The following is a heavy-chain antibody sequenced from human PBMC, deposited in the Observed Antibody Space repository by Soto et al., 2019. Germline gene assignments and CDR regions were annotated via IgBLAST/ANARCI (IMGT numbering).Heavy chain of an antibody. CDR2: ISAYNGNT. CDR1: GYTFTSYG. D-gene: IGHD4-17*01. Sequence: QVQLVQSGAEVKKPGASVKVSCKASGYTFTSYGISWVRQAPGQGLEWMGWISAYNGNTNYAQKLQGRVTMTTDTSXITAQQELRNLRSDDTAVYYCARTLGYGDYFWYFDLWGRGTLVTVSS. J-gene: IGHJ2*01. CDR3: ARTLGYGDYFWYFDL. V-gene: IGHV1-18*01.